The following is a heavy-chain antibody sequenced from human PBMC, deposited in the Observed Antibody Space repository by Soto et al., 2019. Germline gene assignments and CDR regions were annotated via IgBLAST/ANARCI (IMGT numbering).Heavy chain of an antibody. D-gene: IGHD6-13*01. J-gene: IGHJ6*02. Sequence: QVQLVQSGAEVKEPGASVNVSCKAAGGCFSSYAISWVLQASGQGLEWRGGVIPIFATANYAQKFQGRVTSTADESKNTAHMELRSLRSEDTAVYYCASPPSSSRYYYGMDVWGQGTTVTVSS. CDR3: ASPPSSSRYYYGMDV. CDR2: VIPIFATA. V-gene: IGHV1-69*12. CDR1: GGCFSSYA.